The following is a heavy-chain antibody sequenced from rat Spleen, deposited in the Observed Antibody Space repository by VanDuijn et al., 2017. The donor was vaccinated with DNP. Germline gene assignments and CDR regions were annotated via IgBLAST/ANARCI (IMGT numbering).Heavy chain of an antibody. J-gene: IGHJ2*01. CDR1: GFTFSDYA. Sequence: EVQLVESGGGLVQPGNSLKLSCTASGFTFSDYAMAWVRQSLKKGLEWVAVIIYDGSNTHYRDSVKGRFTISRENAKNTLHLQMDSLRSEDTATYYCATVHYYDGHYHFDYWGQGVMVAVSS. V-gene: IGHV5S10*01. CDR3: ATVHYYDGHYHFDY. D-gene: IGHD1-12*03. CDR2: IIYDGSNT.